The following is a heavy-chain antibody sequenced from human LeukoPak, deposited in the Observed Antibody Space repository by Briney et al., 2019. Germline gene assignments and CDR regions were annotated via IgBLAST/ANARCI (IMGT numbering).Heavy chain of an antibody. CDR2: ISYDGSNK. CDR3: ARDKGVEYCSSTSCYANWFDP. CDR1: GFTFSSYA. V-gene: IGHV3-30-3*01. J-gene: IGHJ5*02. D-gene: IGHD2-2*01. Sequence: GRSLRLSCAASGFTFSSYAMHWVRQAPGKGLEWVAVISYDGSNKYYADSVKGRFTISRDNSKNTLYLQMNSLRAEDTAVYYCARDKGVEYCSSTSCYANWFDPWGQGTLVTVSS.